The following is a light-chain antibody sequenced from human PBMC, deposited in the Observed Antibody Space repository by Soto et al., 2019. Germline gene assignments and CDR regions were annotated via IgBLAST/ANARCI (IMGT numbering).Light chain of an antibody. CDR3: QQYFSTPRT. Sequence: DVVLTQSPESLAVSLGERAAINCKSSQSLLYTSTNQNYLAWYQHKVGQPPKLLISWASTRESGVPDRFSGSGSGADVTLTISSLQAQDVASYFCQQYFSTPRTFGQGTRVEV. CDR1: QSLLYTSTNQNY. J-gene: IGKJ1*01. V-gene: IGKV4-1*01. CDR2: WAS.